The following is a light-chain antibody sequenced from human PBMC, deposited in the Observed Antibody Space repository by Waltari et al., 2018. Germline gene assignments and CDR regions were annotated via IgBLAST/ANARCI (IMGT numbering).Light chain of an antibody. Sequence: QSALTQPASVSGSPGQSITISCSGVGSAVGASDSVSWHQHHPGKPPQVIIYDVTNRPSGVSVRVSASKSANTASLTISRLQPEDEADYFCSSQTLDGLVLFGGGTRLTVL. CDR1: GSAVGASDS. CDR2: DVT. CDR3: SSQTLDGLVL. J-gene: IGLJ2*01. V-gene: IGLV2-14*03.